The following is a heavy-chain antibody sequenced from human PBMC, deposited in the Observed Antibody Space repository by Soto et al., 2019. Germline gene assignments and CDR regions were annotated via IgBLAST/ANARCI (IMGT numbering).Heavy chain of an antibody. D-gene: IGHD3-9*01. Sequence: GGSLRLSCAASGFTFSSYSMNWVRQAPGKGLEWVSYISSSSTIYYADSVKGRFTISRDNAKNSLYLQMNSLRDEDTAVYYCARDNYDILTGYYSLSDAFDIWGQGTMVTVSS. CDR2: ISSSSTI. CDR1: GFTFSSYS. V-gene: IGHV3-48*02. CDR3: ARDNYDILTGYYSLSDAFDI. J-gene: IGHJ3*02.